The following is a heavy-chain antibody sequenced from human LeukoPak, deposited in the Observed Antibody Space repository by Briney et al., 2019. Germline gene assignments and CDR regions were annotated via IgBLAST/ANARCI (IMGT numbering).Heavy chain of an antibody. V-gene: IGHV4-34*01. CDR3: ARVNDYVWGSYRPMYYYFDY. CDR2: INHSGST. D-gene: IGHD3-16*02. Sequence: PSETLSLTCAVYGGSFSGYYWSWIRQPPGKGLEWIGEINHSGSTNYNPSLKSRVTISVDTSKNQFSLKLSSVTAADTAVYYCARVNDYVWGSYRPMYYYFDYWGQGTLVTVSS. J-gene: IGHJ4*02. CDR1: GGSFSGYY.